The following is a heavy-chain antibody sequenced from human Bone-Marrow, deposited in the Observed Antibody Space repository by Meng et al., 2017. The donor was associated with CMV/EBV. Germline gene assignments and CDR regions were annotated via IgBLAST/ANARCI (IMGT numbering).Heavy chain of an antibody. Sequence: GSLRLSCTVSGYSISSGYYWGWIRQPPGKGLEWIGSIYHSGSTYYNPSLKSRVTISVDTSKNQFSLKLSSVTAADTDVYYCARDRLYCSSSSCYIIWGQGTLVTVSS. CDR3: ARDRLYCSSSSCYII. CDR2: IYHSGST. V-gene: IGHV4-38-2*02. D-gene: IGHD2-2*02. J-gene: IGHJ4*02. CDR1: GYSISSGYY.